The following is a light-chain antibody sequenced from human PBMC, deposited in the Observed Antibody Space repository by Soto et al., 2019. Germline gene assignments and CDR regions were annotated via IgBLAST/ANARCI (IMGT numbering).Light chain of an antibody. Sequence: VVTQPPSASGTPGQRVTISCSGSSSNIGSNTVNWYQQLPGTAPKLLIYSNNQRPSGVPDRFSGSKSGTSASLAISGLQSEDEADYYCAAWDDSLNGLVFGGGTKLTVL. J-gene: IGLJ2*01. CDR3: AAWDDSLNGLV. V-gene: IGLV1-44*01. CDR2: SNN. CDR1: SSNIGSNT.